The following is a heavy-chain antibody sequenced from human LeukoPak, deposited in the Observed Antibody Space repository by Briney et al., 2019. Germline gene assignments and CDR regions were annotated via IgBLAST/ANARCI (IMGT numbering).Heavy chain of an antibody. J-gene: IGHJ4*02. CDR1: GFTFSSYG. Sequence: GGSLRLSCAASGFTFSSYGMHWVRQAPGKGLEWVAFIRYDGSNKYYADSVKGRFTISRDNSKNTLYLQMNSLRAEDTPVYYCAKAVYGSGSYYKRPLDYWGQGTLVTVSS. V-gene: IGHV3-30*02. D-gene: IGHD3-10*01. CDR3: AKAVYGSGSYYKRPLDY. CDR2: IRYDGSNK.